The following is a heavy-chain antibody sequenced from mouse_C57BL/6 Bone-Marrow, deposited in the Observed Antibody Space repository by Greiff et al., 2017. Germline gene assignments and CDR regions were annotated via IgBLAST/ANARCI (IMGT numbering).Heavy chain of an antibody. J-gene: IGHJ3*01. V-gene: IGHV1-50*01. CDR2: ISASDSST. Sequence: QVQLQQPGAELVKPGASVKMSCKASGYTFTSYCMQWVKQRPGKGLEWIGEISASDSSTTYNQKFNGKAPLTVDTTSSKAYRQLSSLTTEDSSVYYCAKWGYKGFAYWGQGTLVTVSA. CDR1: GYTFTSYC. CDR3: AKWGYKGFAY. D-gene: IGHD1-3*01.